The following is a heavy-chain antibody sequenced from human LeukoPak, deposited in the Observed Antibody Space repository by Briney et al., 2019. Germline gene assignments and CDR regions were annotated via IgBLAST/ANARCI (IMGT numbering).Heavy chain of an antibody. CDR3: ASHGVPAVGGDWFDP. D-gene: IGHD2-2*01. Sequence: SETLSLTCTVSGGSISSYYWSWIRQPPGKGLEWIGYIYYSGSTNYNPSLKSRVTISVDTSKNQFSLKLSSVTAADTAVYYCASHGVPAVGGDWFDPWGQGTLVTVSS. CDR1: GGSISSYY. V-gene: IGHV4-59*01. CDR2: IYYSGST. J-gene: IGHJ5*02.